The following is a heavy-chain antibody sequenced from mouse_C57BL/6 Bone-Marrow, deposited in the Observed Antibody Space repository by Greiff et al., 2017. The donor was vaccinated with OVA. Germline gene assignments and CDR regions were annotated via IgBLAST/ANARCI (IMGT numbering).Heavy chain of an antibody. Sequence: VKLMESGPELVKPGASVKISCKASGYSFTSYYIHWVKQRPGQGLEWIGWIYPGSGNTKYNEKFKGKATLTADTSSSTAYMQLSSLTSEDSAVYYCARSYYDGYCPAYWGQGTLVTVSA. J-gene: IGHJ3*01. V-gene: IGHV1-66*01. CDR1: GYSFTSYY. CDR2: IYPGSGNT. D-gene: IGHD2-3*01. CDR3: ARSYYDGYCPAY.